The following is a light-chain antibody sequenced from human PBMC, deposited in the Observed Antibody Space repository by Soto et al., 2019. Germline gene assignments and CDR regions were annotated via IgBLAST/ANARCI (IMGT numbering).Light chain of an antibody. J-gene: IGKJ4*01. CDR3: QKYNSAPLT. V-gene: IGKV1-27*01. Sequence: DIQMTQSPSSLSASVGDRVTITCRASQGISNYLAWYQQKPGKDPKLLIYATSTLDSGVPSRFSGSRSGTDFTLTISSLEPEDVATYYCQKYNSAPLTFGGGTRVEIK. CDR2: ATS. CDR1: QGISNY.